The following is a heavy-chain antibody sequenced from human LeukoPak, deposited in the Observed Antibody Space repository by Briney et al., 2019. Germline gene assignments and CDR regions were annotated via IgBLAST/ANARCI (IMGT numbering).Heavy chain of an antibody. J-gene: IGHJ4*02. CDR1: GGSISSSSYY. CDR3: ARHRQWLESRNFDY. Sequence: SETLSLTCTVSGGSISSSSYYWGWIRQPPGKGLEWIGSIYYSGSTYYNPSLKSRVTISVDTSKNQFSLKLSSVTAADTAVYYCARHRQWLESRNFDYWGQGTLVTVSS. D-gene: IGHD6-19*01. CDR2: IYYSGST. V-gene: IGHV4-39*01.